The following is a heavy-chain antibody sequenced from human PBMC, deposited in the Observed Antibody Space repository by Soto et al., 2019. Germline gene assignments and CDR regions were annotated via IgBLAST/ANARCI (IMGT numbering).Heavy chain of an antibody. CDR3: ARDLIAGTTSGVAY. V-gene: IGHV5-51*03. Sequence: EVQLVQSGVEVKKPGESLKISCKASGYSFTTYWIGWVRQMAGKGLEWMGIIYPGDSDTRYSPSFQGQVTISADKSIGTAYLQWSSLKVSDTAMYYCARDLIAGTTSGVAYWGQGTLVTVSS. CDR1: GYSFTTYW. CDR2: IYPGDSDT. D-gene: IGHD1-7*01. J-gene: IGHJ4*02.